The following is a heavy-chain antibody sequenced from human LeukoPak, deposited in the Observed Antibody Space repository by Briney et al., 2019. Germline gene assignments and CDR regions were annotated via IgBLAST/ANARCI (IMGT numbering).Heavy chain of an antibody. Sequence: GASVKVSCKAYGYTFTSYYMHWVRQAPGQGLEWMGIINPSGGSTSYAQKFQGRVTMTRDTSTSTVYMELSSLRSEDTAVYYCARDIDIVVVPAAITSYYGMDVWGQGTTVTVSS. CDR2: INPSGGST. J-gene: IGHJ6*02. V-gene: IGHV1-46*01. D-gene: IGHD2-2*02. CDR3: ARDIDIVVVPAAITSYYGMDV. CDR1: GYTFTSYY.